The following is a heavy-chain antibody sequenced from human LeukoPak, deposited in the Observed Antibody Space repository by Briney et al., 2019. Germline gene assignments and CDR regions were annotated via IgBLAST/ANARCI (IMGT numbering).Heavy chain of an antibody. CDR2: ISYDGSNK. CDR3: AKDVVITFGGVIPSLDY. D-gene: IGHD3-16*01. Sequence: GGSLRLSRAASGFTFSSYAMHWVRQAPGKGLEWVAVISYDGSNKYYADSVKGRFTISRDNSKNTLYLQMNSLRAEDTAVYYCAKDVVITFGGVIPSLDYWGQGTLVTVSS. CDR1: GFTFSSYA. V-gene: IGHV3-30-3*02. J-gene: IGHJ4*02.